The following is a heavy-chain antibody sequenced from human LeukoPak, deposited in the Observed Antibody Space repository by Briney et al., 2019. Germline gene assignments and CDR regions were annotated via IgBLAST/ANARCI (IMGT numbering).Heavy chain of an antibody. V-gene: IGHV4-59*12. CDR2: IYHSGST. D-gene: IGHD4-17*01. Sequence: SETLSLTCTVSGGSISSYYWSWIRQPPGKGLEWIGEIYHSGSTNYNPSLKSRVTISVDKSKNQFSLKLSSVTAADTAVYHCASHLYGRRAFDIWGQGTMVTVSS. J-gene: IGHJ3*02. CDR1: GGSISSYY. CDR3: ASHLYGRRAFDI.